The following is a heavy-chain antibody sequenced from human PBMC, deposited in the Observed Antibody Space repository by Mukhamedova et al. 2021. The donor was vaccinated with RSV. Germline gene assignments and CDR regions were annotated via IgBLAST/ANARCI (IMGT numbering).Heavy chain of an antibody. CDR2: IYPGGXL. Sequence: GWIRQPPGKGLEWLATIYPGGXLYXNPSLKSRGTISLDTSNNRFSLRLTSVTAADTXVYYCASXXXQXLYDYWGQGTLVSVSS. V-gene: IGHV4-38-2*01. D-gene: IGHD5/OR15-5a*01. J-gene: IGHJ4*02. CDR3: ASXXXQXLYDY.